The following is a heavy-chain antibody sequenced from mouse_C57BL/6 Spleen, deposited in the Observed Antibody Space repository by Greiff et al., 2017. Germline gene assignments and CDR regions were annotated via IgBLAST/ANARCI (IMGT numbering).Heavy chain of an antibody. D-gene: IGHD1-1*01. Sequence: VQLQQSGPGLVAPSQSLSITCTVSGFSLTTYAISWVRQPPGKGLEWLGVIWPGGGANYNSALKSRLSTINDKYKSQVVLKRNSLQTDDTAGDYCASITTVPHWYFDVWGKGTTLTVSS. CDR3: ASITTVPHWYFDV. J-gene: IGHJ1*03. CDR1: GFSLTTYA. V-gene: IGHV2-9-1*01. CDR2: IWPGGGA.